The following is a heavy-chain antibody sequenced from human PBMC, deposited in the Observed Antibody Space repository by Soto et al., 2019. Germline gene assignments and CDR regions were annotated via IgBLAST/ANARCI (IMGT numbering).Heavy chain of an antibody. Sequence: QLQLQESGPGLVKPSETLSLTCTVSGGSISSSSYYWGWIRQPPGKGLEWIGSIYYSGSTYYNPSLKSRVTISVDTSKNQFSLKLSSVTAADTAVYYCARHPTDTVTSPYYYYYGMDVWGQGTTVTVSS. CDR3: ARHPTDTVTSPYYYYYGMDV. CDR2: IYYSGST. V-gene: IGHV4-39*01. D-gene: IGHD4-17*01. CDR1: GGSISSSSYY. J-gene: IGHJ6*02.